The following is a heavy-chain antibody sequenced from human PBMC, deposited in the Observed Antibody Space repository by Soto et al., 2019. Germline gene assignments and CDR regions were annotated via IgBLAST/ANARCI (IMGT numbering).Heavy chain of an antibody. CDR2: ISYDGSNK. CDR1: EFIFSSYG. V-gene: IGHV3-30*18. D-gene: IGHD6-6*01. Sequence: GGWVRLSCAASEFIFSSYGMHWLRQAPGKGLGWVAVISYDGSNKYYVDSVKGRFTISRDNSKNTLYLQMNSLRAEDTAVYYCAKDRDSTSSGYYYYGMDVWGQGTTVTVSS. CDR3: AKDRDSTSSGYYYYGMDV. J-gene: IGHJ6*02.